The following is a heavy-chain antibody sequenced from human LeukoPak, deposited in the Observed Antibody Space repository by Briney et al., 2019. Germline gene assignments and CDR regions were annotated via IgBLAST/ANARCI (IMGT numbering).Heavy chain of an antibody. Sequence: GASVKVSCKASGGTFSSYAISWVRQAPGQGLEWMGGIIPIFGTANYAQKFQGRVTITTDESTSTAYMELSSPRSEDTAVYYCARDQGCSGGSCYSGWFDPWGQGTLVTVSS. CDR2: IIPIFGTA. V-gene: IGHV1-69*05. D-gene: IGHD2-15*01. J-gene: IGHJ5*02. CDR1: GGTFSSYA. CDR3: ARDQGCSGGSCYSGWFDP.